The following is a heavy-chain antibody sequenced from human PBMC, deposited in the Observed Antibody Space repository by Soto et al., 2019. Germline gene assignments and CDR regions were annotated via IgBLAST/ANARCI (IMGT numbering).Heavy chain of an antibody. D-gene: IGHD3-9*01. CDR3: ARDRYSIILH. CDR1: GNTFTSYA. J-gene: IGHJ1*01. CDR2: VNAGNGNT. Sequence: PVKLCRKASGNTFTSYAIHWGRPGPRQKVEWIGWVNAGNGNTKNSQKFQGRVTITIDTSARTAYMEMSSLRYEDKAFYYCARDRYSIILHWGQGILVTGS. V-gene: IGHV1-3*01.